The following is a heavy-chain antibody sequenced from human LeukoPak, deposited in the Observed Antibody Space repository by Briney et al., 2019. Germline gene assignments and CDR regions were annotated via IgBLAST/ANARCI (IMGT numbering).Heavy chain of an antibody. D-gene: IGHD2-21*01. CDR1: GFTFSSYT. V-gene: IGHV3-21*01. CDR3: AAVSYLAFDI. CDR2: ISTTSSYI. J-gene: IGHJ3*02. Sequence: GGSLRPSCAASGFTFSSYTMNWVRQAPGKGLEWVSSISTTSSYIYYADSVKGRFTISRDNAKNSLSPQMNSLRAEDTAVYYCAAVSYLAFDIWGQGTMVTVSS.